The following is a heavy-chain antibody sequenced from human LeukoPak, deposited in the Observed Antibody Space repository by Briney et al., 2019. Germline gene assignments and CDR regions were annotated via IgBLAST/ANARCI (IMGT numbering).Heavy chain of an antibody. CDR1: GYTFTSYG. CDR3: ARDSIRFYYDTDEQRLPGGYYYMDV. CDR2: ISAYNGNT. V-gene: IGHV1-18*01. D-gene: IGHD3-22*01. Sequence: GASVKVSCKASGYTFTSYGISWVRQAPGQGLEWMGWISAYNGNTNYAQKLQGRVTMTTDTSTSTAYMELSRLRSDDTAVYYCARDSIRFYYDTDEQRLPGGYYYMDVWGKGTTVTISS. J-gene: IGHJ6*03.